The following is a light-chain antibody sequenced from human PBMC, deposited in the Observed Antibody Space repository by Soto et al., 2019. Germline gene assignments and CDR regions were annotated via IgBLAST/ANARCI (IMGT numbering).Light chain of an antibody. CDR2: KAS. Sequence: DIQMTQSPSTLSASVGDRVTITCRASQSINSWLAWYQQKPGKAPKLLIYKASDLQSGVPSRFSGSGSGTEFALTISSLQPDDCATYYCQQYKSYLYTFGQGTKLDIK. CDR1: QSINSW. V-gene: IGKV1-5*03. CDR3: QQYKSYLYT. J-gene: IGKJ2*01.